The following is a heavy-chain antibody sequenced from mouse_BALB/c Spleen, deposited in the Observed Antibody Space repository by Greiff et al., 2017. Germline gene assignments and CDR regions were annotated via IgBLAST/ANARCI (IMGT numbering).Heavy chain of an antibody. J-gene: IGHJ4*01. CDR2: INPSSGYT. CDR3: ARSHLIPRKGYAMDY. V-gene: IGHV1-4*01. CDR1: GYTFTSYT. Sequence: QVQLQQSGAELARPGASVKMSCKASGYTFTSYTMHWVKQRPGQGLEWIGYINPSSGYTNYNQKFKDKATLTADKSSSTAYMQLSSLTSEDSAVYYCARSHLIPRKGYAMDYWGQGTSVTVSS.